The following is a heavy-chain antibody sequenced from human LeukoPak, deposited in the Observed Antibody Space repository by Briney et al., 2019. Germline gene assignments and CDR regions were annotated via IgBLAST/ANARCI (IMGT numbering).Heavy chain of an antibody. V-gene: IGHV1-46*01. CDR3: AASRWGYGDYYFDY. D-gene: IGHD4-17*01. CDR2: INPSGGST. Sequence: ASVKVSCKASGYTFTSFYMQWVRQAPGQGLEWMGIINPSGGSTIYAQKFQERVTITRDMSTSTAYMELSSLRSEDTAVYYCAASRWGYGDYYFDYWGQGTLVTVSS. CDR1: GYTFTSFY. J-gene: IGHJ4*02.